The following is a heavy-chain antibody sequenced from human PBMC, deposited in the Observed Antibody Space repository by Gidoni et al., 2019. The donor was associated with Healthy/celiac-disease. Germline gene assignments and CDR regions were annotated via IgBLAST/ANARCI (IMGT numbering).Heavy chain of an antibody. V-gene: IGHV1-2*02. CDR1: GYTFTGYY. Sequence: QVQLVQSGAEVKKPGASVTVSCKASGYTFTGYYMHWVRQAPGQGLEWMGWITPNSGGTNYAQKFQGRVTMTRDTSISTAYMELSRLRSDDTAVYYCARALVVPAAEGLADYWGQGTLVTVSS. CDR3: ARALVVPAAEGLADY. J-gene: IGHJ4*02. CDR2: ITPNSGGT. D-gene: IGHD2-2*01.